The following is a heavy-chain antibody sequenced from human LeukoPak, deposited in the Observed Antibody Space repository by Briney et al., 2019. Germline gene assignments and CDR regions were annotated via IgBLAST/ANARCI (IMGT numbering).Heavy chain of an antibody. CDR2: ISGGNNAI. V-gene: IGHV3-48*04. CDR1: GFTFSGYS. CDR3: ATETEYSNYDAFDI. J-gene: IGHJ3*02. D-gene: IGHD4-11*01. Sequence: GGSLRLSCAASGFTFSGYSMNWVRQAPGKGLEWISYISGGNNAIYYADSVKGRFTISRDNGKNSLYLHMSSLRADDTAIYYCATETEYSNYDAFDIWGQGTMVTVSS.